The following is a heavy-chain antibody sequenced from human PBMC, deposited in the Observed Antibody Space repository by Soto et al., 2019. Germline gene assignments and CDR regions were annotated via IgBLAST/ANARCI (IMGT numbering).Heavy chain of an antibody. CDR1: GGSFSGYY. CDR2: INHSGST. D-gene: IGHD3-22*01. J-gene: IGHJ4*02. Sequence: SETLSLTCAVYGGSFSGYYWSWIRQPPGKGLEWIGEINHSGSTNYNPSLKSRVTISVDTSKNQFSLKLSSVTAADTAVYYCARAAMGPDYYDSSGRRRSFDYWGQGTLVTVSS. V-gene: IGHV4-34*01. CDR3: ARAAMGPDYYDSSGRRRSFDY.